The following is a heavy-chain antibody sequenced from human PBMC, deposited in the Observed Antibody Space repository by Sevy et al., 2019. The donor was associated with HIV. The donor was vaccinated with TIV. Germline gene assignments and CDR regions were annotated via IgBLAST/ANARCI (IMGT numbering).Heavy chain of an antibody. V-gene: IGHV1-2*02. CDR2: INPNSGGT. Sequence: ASVKVSCKASGYTFTGYYMHWVRQAPGQGLEWMGWINPNSGGTNYAQNFQGRVTMTRDTSISTTYMELSRLRSDDTAVYYCARDLIGYYDSSGGYWFDPWGQGTLVTVSS. CDR1: GYTFTGYY. J-gene: IGHJ5*02. CDR3: ARDLIGYYDSSGGYWFDP. D-gene: IGHD3-22*01.